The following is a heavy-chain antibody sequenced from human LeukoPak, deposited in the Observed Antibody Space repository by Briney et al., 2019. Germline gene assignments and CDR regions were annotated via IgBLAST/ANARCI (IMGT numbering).Heavy chain of an antibody. V-gene: IGHV3-21*01. CDR3: ARRDIVLMVYPDY. D-gene: IGHD2-8*01. J-gene: IGHJ4*02. Sequence: GGSLRLSCAASGFTFSSYSMNWVRQAPGKGLEWVSSISSSSYIYYADSVKGRFTISRDNAKNSLYLQMNSLRAEDTAVYYCARRDIVLMVYPDYWGQGTLVTVSS. CDR1: GFTFSSYS. CDR2: ISSSSYI.